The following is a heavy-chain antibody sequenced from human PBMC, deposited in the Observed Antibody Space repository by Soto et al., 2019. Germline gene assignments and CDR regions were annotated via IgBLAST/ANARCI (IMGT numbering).Heavy chain of an antibody. V-gene: IGHV1-69*08. J-gene: IGHJ5*02. CDR2: IIPILGIA. CDR3: ARDTDWNDGGWFDP. CDR1: GGIFSSYT. Sequence: QVQLVQSGAEVKKPGSSVKVSCKASGGIFSSYTISWVRQAPGQGLEWMGRIIPILGIANYAQKFQGRVTITADKSTSTAYMELSSLRSEDTAVYYCARDTDWNDGGWFDPWGQETLVTVSS. D-gene: IGHD1-1*01.